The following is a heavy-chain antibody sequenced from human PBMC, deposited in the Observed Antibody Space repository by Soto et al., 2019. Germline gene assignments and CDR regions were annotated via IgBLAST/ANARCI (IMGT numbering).Heavy chain of an antibody. J-gene: IGHJ3*02. CDR1: GFSLSTSGMC. D-gene: IGHD3-22*01. CDR3: ARSLSTPTYYDDSSGYSPGAFDI. CDR2: IDWDDDK. Sequence: GPTMVNLTQTLTLTCTFSGFSLSTSGMCVSWIRQPRGKALEWLALIDWDDDKYYSTSLKTRLTISKDTSKTQVVLTMTNMDPVDTATYYCARSLSTPTYYDDSSGYSPGAFDIWGHGTMVTVSS. V-gene: IGHV2-70*01.